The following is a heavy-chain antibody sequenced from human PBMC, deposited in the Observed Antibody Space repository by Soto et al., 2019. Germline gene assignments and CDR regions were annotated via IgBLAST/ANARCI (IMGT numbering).Heavy chain of an antibody. J-gene: IGHJ6*02. V-gene: IGHV3-30*18. CDR3: AKVLPLRYPVQRFPPRYYYYGMDV. Sequence: QVQLVESGGGVVQPGRSLRLSCAASGFTFSSYGMHWVRQAPGKGLDWVAVISYDGSNKYYADSVKGRFTIASDNSTNTLYLQRARLSAEGTAVYYCAKVLPLRYPVQRFPPRYYYYGMDVWGQGTTVTVSS. CDR2: ISYDGSNK. CDR1: GFTFSSYG. D-gene: IGHD3-3*01.